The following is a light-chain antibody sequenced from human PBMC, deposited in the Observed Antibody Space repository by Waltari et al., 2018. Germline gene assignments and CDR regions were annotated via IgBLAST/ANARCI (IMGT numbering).Light chain of an antibody. V-gene: IGLV2-23*01. CDR3: CSYAGSYTWV. CDR2: DEN. Sequence: QSALTQPASVSGSPGQSITISCTGTSSDVGNYNLVSWYQQYPCKAPKVMIYDENRRPSGVSDRFSGSKSGNTASLTISGVQAEDEADYYCCSYAGSYTWVFGGGTKLTVL. J-gene: IGLJ3*02. CDR1: SSDVGNYNL.